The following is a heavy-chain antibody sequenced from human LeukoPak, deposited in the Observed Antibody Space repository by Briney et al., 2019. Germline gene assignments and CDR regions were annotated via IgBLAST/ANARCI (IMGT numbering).Heavy chain of an antibody. Sequence: ASVKVSCRASGYTFTSYYMHWVRQAPGQGLEWMGIINPSGGSTSYAQKFQGRVTMTRDTSTSTVYMELSSLRSEDTAVYYCARDLPRGLFDYWGQGTLVTVSS. CDR3: ARDLPRGLFDY. CDR1: GYTFTSYY. V-gene: IGHV1-46*01. CDR2: INPSGGST. J-gene: IGHJ4*02.